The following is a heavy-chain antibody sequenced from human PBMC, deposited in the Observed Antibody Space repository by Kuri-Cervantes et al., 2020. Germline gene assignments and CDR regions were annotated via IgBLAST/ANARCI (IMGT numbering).Heavy chain of an antibody. CDR1: GFTFSSYS. V-gene: IGHV3-48*02. D-gene: IGHD3-9*01. Sequence: GESLKISCAASGFTFSSYSMNWVRQAPGKGLEWVSYISSSSSTIYYADSVKGRFTISRDNAKNSLYLQMNSLSDEDTAVYYCANPTLTIKGGMDVWGQGTTVTVSS. CDR3: ANPTLTIKGGMDV. CDR2: ISSSSSTI. J-gene: IGHJ6*02.